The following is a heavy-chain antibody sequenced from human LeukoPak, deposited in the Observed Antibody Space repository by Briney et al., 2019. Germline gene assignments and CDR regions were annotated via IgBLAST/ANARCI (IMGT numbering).Heavy chain of an antibody. CDR3: ARGFVQLQSWFDP. CDR2: IYYSGST. CDR1: GGSISSSSYY. Sequence: PSETLSLTCTVSGGSISSSSYYWGWIRQPPGKGLEWIGSIYYSGSTYYNPSLRSRVTISVDTSKNQFSLKLSSVTAADTAVYYCARGFVQLQSWFDPWGQGTLVTVSS. V-gene: IGHV4-39*07. J-gene: IGHJ5*02. D-gene: IGHD2-2*01.